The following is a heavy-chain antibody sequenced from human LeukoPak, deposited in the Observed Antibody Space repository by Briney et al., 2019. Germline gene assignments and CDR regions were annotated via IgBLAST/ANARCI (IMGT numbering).Heavy chain of an antibody. CDR3: AREGYDFWSGYSHTIDY. V-gene: IGHV4-38-2*02. J-gene: IGHJ4*02. D-gene: IGHD3-3*01. CDR1: GCSISSGYY. Sequence: PSETLSLTCTVSGCSISSGYYWGWIRQPPGKGLEWIGSIYHSGSTYYNPSLKSRVTISVDTSKNQFSLKLSSVTAADTAVYYCAREGYDFWSGYSHTIDYWGQGTLVTVSS. CDR2: IYHSGST.